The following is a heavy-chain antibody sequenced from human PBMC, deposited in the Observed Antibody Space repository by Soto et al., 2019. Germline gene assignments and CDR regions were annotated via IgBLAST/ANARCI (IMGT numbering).Heavy chain of an antibody. V-gene: IGHV1-69*13. J-gene: IGHJ6*02. CDR1: GGTFSSYA. CDR2: IIPIFGTA. D-gene: IGHD2-2*01. CDR3: ASVPLGGVVVVPAAHYYYYYGMDV. Sequence: VASVKVSCKASGGTFSSYAISWVRQAPGQGLEWMGGIIPIFGTANYAQKFQGRVTITADESTSTAYMELSSLRSEDTAVYYCASVPLGGVVVVPAAHYYYYYGMDVWGQGTTVTVSS.